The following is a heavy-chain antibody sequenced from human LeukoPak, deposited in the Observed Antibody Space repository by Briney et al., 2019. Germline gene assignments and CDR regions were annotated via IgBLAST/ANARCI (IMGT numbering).Heavy chain of an antibody. CDR3: ARGQQWLFDY. CDR2: ISSSGDYT. V-gene: IGHV3-11*06. D-gene: IGHD6-19*01. J-gene: IGHJ4*02. CDR1: GFXFSDYY. Sequence: GGSLRLSCAASGFXFSDYYMSWIRQAPGKGLEWISCISSSGDYTNYADSVKGRFTISRDSAKNSLFLQMNSLRAEDTAVYYCARGQQWLFDYWGQGTLVTVSS.